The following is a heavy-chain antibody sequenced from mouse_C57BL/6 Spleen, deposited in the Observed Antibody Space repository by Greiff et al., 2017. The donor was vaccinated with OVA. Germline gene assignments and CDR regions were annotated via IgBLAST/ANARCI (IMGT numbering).Heavy chain of an antibody. CDR2: INPSTGGT. V-gene: IGHV1-42*01. Sequence: EVKVVESGPELVKPGASVKISCKASGYSFTGYYMNWVKQSPEKSLEWIGEINPSTGGTTYNQKFKAKATLTVDKSSSTAYMQLKSLTSEDSAVYYCARYSPYAMDYWGQGTSVTVSS. CDR1: GYSFTGYY. J-gene: IGHJ4*01. D-gene: IGHD2-12*01. CDR3: ARYSPYAMDY.